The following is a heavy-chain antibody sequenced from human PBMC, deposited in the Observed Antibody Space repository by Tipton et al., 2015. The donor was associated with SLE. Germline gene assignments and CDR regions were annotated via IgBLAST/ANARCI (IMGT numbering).Heavy chain of an antibody. CDR2: MNPNSGNT. Sequence: QSGAEVKKPGASVKVSCKASGYTFTSYGISWVRQAPGQGLEWMGWMNPNSGNTGYAQKFQGRVTMTRNTSISTAYMELSSLRSEDPAVYYWASAQLSSFDYWGQGSLVTVSS. CDR1: GYTFTSYG. J-gene: IGHJ4*02. V-gene: IGHV1-8*02. D-gene: IGHD2-15*01. CDR3: ASAQLSSFDY.